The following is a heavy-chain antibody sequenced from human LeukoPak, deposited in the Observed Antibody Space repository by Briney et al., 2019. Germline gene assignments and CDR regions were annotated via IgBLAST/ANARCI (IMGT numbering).Heavy chain of an antibody. CDR2: ISAYNGDT. CDR1: GSTFTSYD. CDR3: ASGYLGRAGTTDRLDY. D-gene: IGHD4-17*01. Sequence: ASVKVSCKASGSTFTSYDINWVRQAPGQGLEWMGWISAYNGDTNYAQKLQGRVTMTTDTSTSTAYMELRSLRSDDKAVYYCASGYLGRAGTTDRLDYWGQGTLVTVSS. J-gene: IGHJ4*02. V-gene: IGHV1-18*01.